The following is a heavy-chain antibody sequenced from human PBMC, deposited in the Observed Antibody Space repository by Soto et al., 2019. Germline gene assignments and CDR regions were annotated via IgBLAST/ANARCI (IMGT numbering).Heavy chain of an antibody. CDR2: IDPSDSYT. J-gene: IGHJ6*02. V-gene: IGHV5-10-1*01. CDR3: ARHEEGPGFYYYYGMDV. CDR1: GYSFTSYW. D-gene: IGHD3-10*01. Sequence: GEPLKISCKGSGYSFTSYWISWVRQMPGKGLEWMGRIDPSDSYTNYSPSFQGHVTISADKSISTAYLQWSSLKASDTAMYYCARHEEGPGFYYYYGMDVWGQGTTVTVSS.